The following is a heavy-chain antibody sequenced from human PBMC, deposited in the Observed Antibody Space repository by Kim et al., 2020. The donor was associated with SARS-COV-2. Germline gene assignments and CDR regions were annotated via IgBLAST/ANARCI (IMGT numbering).Heavy chain of an antibody. CDR3: ARGVSTTVTTLFDY. J-gene: IGHJ4*02. D-gene: IGHD4-17*01. Sequence: NPSLESRVTISVDTAKNQFSLKLSSVTAADTAVYYCARGVSTTVTTLFDYWGQGTLVTVSS. V-gene: IGHV4-34*01.